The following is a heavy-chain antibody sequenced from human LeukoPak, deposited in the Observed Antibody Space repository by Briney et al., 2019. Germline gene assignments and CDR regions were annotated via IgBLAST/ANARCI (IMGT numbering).Heavy chain of an antibody. CDR3: ARSITMIHSVAFDI. V-gene: IGHV1-18*01. D-gene: IGHD3-22*01. J-gene: IGHJ3*02. CDR2: ISAYNGNT. Sequence: ASVKVSCKASGYTFTSYGISWVRQAPGQGLEWMGWISAYNGNTNYAQKLQGRVTMTTDTSTSTAYMELRSLRSEDTAVYYCARSITMIHSVAFDIWGQGTMVAVSS. CDR1: GYTFTSYG.